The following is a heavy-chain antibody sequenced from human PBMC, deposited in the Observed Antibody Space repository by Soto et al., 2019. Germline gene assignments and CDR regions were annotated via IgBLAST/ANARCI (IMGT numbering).Heavy chain of an antibody. Sequence: GGSLRLSCAASGFTFDDYAMHWVRQAPGKGLEWVSGISWNSGSIGYADSVKGRFTISRDNAKNSLYLQMNSLRAEDTALYYCAKGPRKDSSGYYDYWGQGTLVTVSS. V-gene: IGHV3-9*01. CDR3: AKGPRKDSSGYYDY. D-gene: IGHD3-22*01. CDR1: GFTFDDYA. J-gene: IGHJ4*02. CDR2: ISWNSGSI.